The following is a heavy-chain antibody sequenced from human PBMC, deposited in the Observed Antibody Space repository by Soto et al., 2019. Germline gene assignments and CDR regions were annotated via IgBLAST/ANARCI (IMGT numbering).Heavy chain of an antibody. Sequence: GGSLRLSCSASGFTFSSYAMHWVCQAPGKGLEYVSGVSSNGGSTYYADSLKGRFTISRDNSKNTLYLQMSSLRAEDTAVYYCVKGGTYSSSSNFDYWGQGALVTVSS. CDR3: VKGGTYSSSSNFDY. CDR1: GFTFSSYA. J-gene: IGHJ4*02. CDR2: VSSNGGST. V-gene: IGHV3-64D*08. D-gene: IGHD6-6*01.